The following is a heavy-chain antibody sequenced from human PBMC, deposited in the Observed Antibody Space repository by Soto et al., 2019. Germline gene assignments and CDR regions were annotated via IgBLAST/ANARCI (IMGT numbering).Heavy chain of an antibody. CDR3: ARSLRFLEWSNYYYYGMDV. Sequence: GGSLRLSCAASGFTFSSYAMHWVRQAPGKGLEWVAVISYDGSNKYYADSVKGRFTISRDNSKNTLYLQMNSLRAEDTAVYYCARSLRFLEWSNYYYYGMDVWGQGTTVTVSS. CDR1: GFTFSSYA. J-gene: IGHJ6*02. V-gene: IGHV3-30-3*01. CDR2: ISYDGSNK. D-gene: IGHD3-3*01.